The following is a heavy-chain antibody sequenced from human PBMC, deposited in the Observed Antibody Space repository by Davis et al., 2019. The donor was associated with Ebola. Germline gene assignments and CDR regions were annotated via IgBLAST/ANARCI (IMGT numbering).Heavy chain of an antibody. D-gene: IGHD1-1*01. Sequence: PGGSLRLSCAASGFIFRDYAMHWVRQAPGKGLEWVAVISYSARETFYADSVKGRFTISRDNSENTLYLQMNSLRTDDTAVYYCARAVHDEDLDYWGQGTPVTVSS. J-gene: IGHJ4*01. CDR3: ARAVHDEDLDY. CDR2: ISYSARET. V-gene: IGHV3-30*04. CDR1: GFIFRDYA.